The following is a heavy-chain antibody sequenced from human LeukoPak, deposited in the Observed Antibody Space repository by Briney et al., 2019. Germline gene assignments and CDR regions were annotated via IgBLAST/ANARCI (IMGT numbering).Heavy chain of an antibody. V-gene: IGHV4-34*01. J-gene: IGHJ6*02. CDR2: INHSGST. Sequence: PSETLSLTCAVYGGSFSGYYWSWIRQPPGKGLEWIGEINHSGSTNYNPSLKIRVTISVDTSKNQFSLKLSSVTAADTAVYYCARARRIAVAGTYYYYYGMDVWGQGTTVTVSS. CDR1: GGSFSGYY. CDR3: ARARRIAVAGTYYYYYGMDV. D-gene: IGHD6-19*01.